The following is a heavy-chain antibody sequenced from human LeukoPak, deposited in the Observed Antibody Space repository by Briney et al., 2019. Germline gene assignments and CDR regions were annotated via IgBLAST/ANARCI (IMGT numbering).Heavy chain of an antibody. CDR1: GGSLSSYY. Sequence: SETLSLTCTASGGSLSSYYWSWIRQPPGKGLEWIGYIYYSGSTNYNPSLKSRGTISVDTSKNQFSLKLSSVTAADTAVYYCARDSWYYDSSGYYSLPNYYYYGMDVWGQGTTVTVSS. V-gene: IGHV4-59*12. CDR2: IYYSGST. D-gene: IGHD3-22*01. CDR3: ARDSWYYDSSGYYSLPNYYYYGMDV. J-gene: IGHJ6*02.